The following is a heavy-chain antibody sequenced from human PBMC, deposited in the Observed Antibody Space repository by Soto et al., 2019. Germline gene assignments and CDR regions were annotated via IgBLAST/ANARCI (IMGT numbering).Heavy chain of an antibody. Sequence: EVQLVESGGKLVQPGGSLTLSCAASGFTFKNHWMHWVRQAPGKGPVWVSRIPYDGSNTRYADSVNGRFTISRDNAKNALYLQLSSHKVDDTAVYYCAREWYNFSSGSARGGHWYFDLWGRGTLVTVSS. CDR1: GFTFKNHW. J-gene: IGHJ2*01. V-gene: IGHV3-74*01. CDR3: AREWYNFSSGSARGGHWYFDL. CDR2: IPYDGSNT. D-gene: IGHD3-10*01.